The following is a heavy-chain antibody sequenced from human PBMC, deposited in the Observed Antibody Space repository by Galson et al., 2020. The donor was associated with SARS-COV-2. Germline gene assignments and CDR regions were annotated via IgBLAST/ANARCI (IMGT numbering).Heavy chain of an antibody. V-gene: IGHV1-24*01. J-gene: IGHJ5*02. CDR2: FDPEDGAT. Sequence: ASVQVSCKVSGYTLTELSMHWVRQAPGKGLAWMGGFDPEDGATIYAQKFQGRVTMTEDTSTDTAYMELSSLRSEDTAVYYCATTRAPNYDRSGYNNWFDPGGQGTLVTVSS. CDR1: GYTLTELS. CDR3: ATTRAPNYDRSGYNNWFDP. D-gene: IGHD3-22*01.